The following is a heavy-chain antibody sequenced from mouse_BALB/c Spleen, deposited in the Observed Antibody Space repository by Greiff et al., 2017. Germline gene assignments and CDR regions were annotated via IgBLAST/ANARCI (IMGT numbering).Heavy chain of an antibody. CDR1: GYTFTSYY. CDR3: TILYDGYYWFAY. Sequence: VQLQQSGAELVKPGASVKLSCKASGYTFTSYYMYWVKQRPGQGLEWIGEINPSNGGTNFNEKFKSKATLTVDKSSSTAYMQLSSLTSEDSAVYYCTILYDGYYWFAYWGQGTLVTVSA. CDR2: INPSNGGT. D-gene: IGHD2-3*01. J-gene: IGHJ3*01. V-gene: IGHV1S81*02.